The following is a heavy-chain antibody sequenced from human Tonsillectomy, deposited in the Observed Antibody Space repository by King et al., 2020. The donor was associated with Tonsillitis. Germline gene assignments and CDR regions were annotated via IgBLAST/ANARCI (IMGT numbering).Heavy chain of an antibody. CDR1: GFTFSDYE. Sequence: EVQLVQSGGGLVQPGGSLRISCAASGFTFSDYEMNWVRQAPGKGLEWVSFISSSGYTTHYAASVKGRFTISRVNAKNSVFLQMNNLRPEDTAVYYCASDMTRLFDYWGQGTLVTVSS. J-gene: IGHJ4*02. V-gene: IGHV3-48*03. CDR3: ASDMTRLFDY. D-gene: IGHD3-16*01. CDR2: ISSSGYTT.